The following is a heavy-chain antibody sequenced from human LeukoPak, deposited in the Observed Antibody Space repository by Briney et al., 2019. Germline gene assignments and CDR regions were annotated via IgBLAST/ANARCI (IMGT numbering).Heavy chain of an antibody. J-gene: IGHJ4*02. CDR2: ISAYNGNT. CDR1: GYTFTSYG. CDR3: ARVPGNTVAPIEGY. D-gene: IGHD2-21*01. Sequence: ASVKVSCKASGYTFTSYGISWVRQAPGQGLERVGWISAYNGNTNYAQKLQGRVTMTTDTSTSTAYMELRSLRSDDTAVYYCARVPGNTVAPIEGYWGQGTLVTVSS. V-gene: IGHV1-18*01.